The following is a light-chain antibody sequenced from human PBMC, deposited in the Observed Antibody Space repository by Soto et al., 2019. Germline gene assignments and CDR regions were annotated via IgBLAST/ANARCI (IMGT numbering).Light chain of an antibody. CDR3: SSFTSSSTRV. J-gene: IGLJ1*01. V-gene: IGLV2-14*01. CDR2: DVS. Sequence: QSVLXQSASVSGSPGQSITISCTGTSSDVGAYNYVSWYQQHPGKAPKLIIYDVSNRPSGVSNRFSGSKSGNTASLTISALQAEDEADYYCSSFTSSSTRVFGTGTKVTVL. CDR1: SSDVGAYNY.